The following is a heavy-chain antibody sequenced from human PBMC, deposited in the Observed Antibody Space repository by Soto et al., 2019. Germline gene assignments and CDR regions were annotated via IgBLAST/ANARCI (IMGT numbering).Heavy chain of an antibody. D-gene: IGHD5-18*01. J-gene: IGHJ6*02. CDR1: GFSLNDFRMG. CDR2: IFSNDEK. V-gene: IGHV2-26*01. Sequence: QVTLRESGPVLVKPTETLTLTCTVSGFSLNDFRMGVSWIRQPPGKALEWLAHIFSNDEKSYSTSLKRRHTISMDTSKSHVVLTMTNMGPVDTAQYYCARTQSPNSRPFYGMDVWGQGATFTVSS. CDR3: ARTQSPNSRPFYGMDV.